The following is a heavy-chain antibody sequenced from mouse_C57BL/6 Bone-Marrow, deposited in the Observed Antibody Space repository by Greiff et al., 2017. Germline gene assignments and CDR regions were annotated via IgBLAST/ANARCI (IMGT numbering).Heavy chain of an antibody. D-gene: IGHD2-4*01. CDR2: ISNGGGST. CDR3: ARHEAYDDCDAFYGLDY. V-gene: IGHV5-12*01. CDR1: GFTFSDYY. J-gene: IGHJ3*01. Sequence: DVHLVESGGGLVQPGGSLKLSCAASGFTFSDYYMYWVRPTPAKRLEWVAYISNGGGSTYYPDTVKGRFTISRANATNTLYLQMSRLNSEDTAMYYCARHEAYDDCDAFYGLDYWGQGTPVTVSA.